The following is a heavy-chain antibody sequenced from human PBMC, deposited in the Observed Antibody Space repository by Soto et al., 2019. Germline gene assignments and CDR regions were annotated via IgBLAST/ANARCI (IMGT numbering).Heavy chain of an antibody. CDR2: VNPILSMS. J-gene: IGHJ4*02. CDR1: GDTFNFYS. Sequence: QVQLVQSGAEVKSAGSSVKVSCKASGDTFNFYSINWVRQAPGLGLEWVGRVNPILSMSNYAQRCQGRVTMTADKSTGTAYMELRSLRSEDTAIYYCASNYGSGYRAFDSSGQGALVTVSS. D-gene: IGHD3-10*01. V-gene: IGHV1-69*02. CDR3: ASNYGSGYRAFDS.